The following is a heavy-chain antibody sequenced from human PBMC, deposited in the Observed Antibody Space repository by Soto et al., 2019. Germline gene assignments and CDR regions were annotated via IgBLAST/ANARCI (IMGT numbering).Heavy chain of an antibody. CDR3: ARDNPASDGDY. V-gene: IGHV4-4*07. Sequence: SETLSLTCTVSGASISGFYWSWIRKSAGKGLECIGHIYNTGTTDYNPSLKSRVNMSVDTSKNQFSLRLSSVTAADTAIYYCARDNPASDGDYRGQGTTVTVSS. J-gene: IGHJ4*02. CDR2: IYNTGTT. D-gene: IGHD2-2*01. CDR1: GASISGFY.